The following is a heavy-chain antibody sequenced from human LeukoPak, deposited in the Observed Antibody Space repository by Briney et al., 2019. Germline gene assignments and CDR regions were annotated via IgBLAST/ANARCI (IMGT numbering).Heavy chain of an antibody. J-gene: IGHJ4*02. CDR2: IKQDGSDK. V-gene: IGHV3-7*01. CDR1: GFPFSSYW. D-gene: IGHD6-13*01. Sequence: GALRLSCAASGFPFSSYWMSWVRQAPGKGLEWVANIKQDGSDKYYVDSVKGRFTISRDNAKNSLYLQMNSLRAEDTAVYYCARAYSSSWYLLDYWGQGTLVTVSS. CDR3: ARAYSSSWYLLDY.